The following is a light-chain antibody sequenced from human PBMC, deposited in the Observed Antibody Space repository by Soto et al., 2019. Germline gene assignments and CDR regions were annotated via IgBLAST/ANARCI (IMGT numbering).Light chain of an antibody. V-gene: IGLV2-14*01. Sequence: QSALTQPASVSGSPGQSITISCTGTSTDIGNYNYVSWYQQHPGKAPKLMIYEVNNRPSGVSYRFSGSKSGNTASLTISGLQAEGEADYYCTSYTSYSTYVFGTGTKLTVL. J-gene: IGLJ1*01. CDR3: TSYTSYSTYV. CDR2: EVN. CDR1: STDIGNYNY.